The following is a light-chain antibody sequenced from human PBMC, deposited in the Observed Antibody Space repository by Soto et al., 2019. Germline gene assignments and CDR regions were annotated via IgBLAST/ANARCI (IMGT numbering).Light chain of an antibody. V-gene: IGKV1-13*02. Sequence: AIKLTQSPSSLSASVGDRVTITCRASQGITIALAWYQQKPGKAPKLLIHDASILESGVPSRFSGSGSGTDFTLTISNLQPEDFATYYCEQFNSYPLTFGGGTKVEI. CDR1: QGITIA. J-gene: IGKJ4*01. CDR2: DAS. CDR3: EQFNSYPLT.